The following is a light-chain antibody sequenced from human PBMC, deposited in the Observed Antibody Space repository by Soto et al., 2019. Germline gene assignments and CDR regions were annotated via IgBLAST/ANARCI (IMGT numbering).Light chain of an antibody. CDR1: SSNIGNNF. V-gene: IGLV1-51*01. Sequence: QSVLTQPPSVSAAPGQKVTISCSGSSSNIGNNFVSWYQQLPGTAPKLLIFDNNKRPSGIPDRFSGSKSGTSATLGITGVQTGDEAVYYCGTWDNSLSTSVVFGGGTKLTVL. J-gene: IGLJ2*01. CDR2: DNN. CDR3: GTWDNSLSTSVV.